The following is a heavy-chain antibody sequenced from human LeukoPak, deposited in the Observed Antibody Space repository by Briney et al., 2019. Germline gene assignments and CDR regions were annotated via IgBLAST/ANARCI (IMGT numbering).Heavy chain of an antibody. Sequence: GGSLRLSCAASGFTFSSYSMNWVRQAPGKGLEWVSSISSSSSYIYYADSVKGRFTTSRDNAKNSLYLQMNSLRAEDTAVYYCARDMSIAAAGTHRGDYWGQGTLVTVSS. J-gene: IGHJ4*02. V-gene: IGHV3-21*01. CDR2: ISSSSSYI. CDR1: GFTFSSYS. D-gene: IGHD6-13*01. CDR3: ARDMSIAAAGTHRGDY.